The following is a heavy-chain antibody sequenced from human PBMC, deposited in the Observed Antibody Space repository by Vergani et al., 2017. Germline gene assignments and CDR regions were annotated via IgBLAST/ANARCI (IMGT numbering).Heavy chain of an antibody. CDR3: AREQWLVIPGGWFDP. V-gene: IGHV3-64D*06. CDR1: GFTFSSYA. J-gene: IGHJ5*02. CDR2: ISSNGGST. Sequence: EVQLVESGGGLVQPGGSLRLSCSASGFTFSSYAMHWVRQAPGKGLEYVSAISSNGGSTYYADSVKGRFTISRDNSKNTLYLQMSSLRAEDTAVYYCAREQWLVIPGGWFDPWGQGTLVTVSS. D-gene: IGHD6-19*01.